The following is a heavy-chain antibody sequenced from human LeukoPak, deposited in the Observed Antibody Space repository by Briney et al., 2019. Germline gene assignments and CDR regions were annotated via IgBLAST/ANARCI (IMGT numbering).Heavy chain of an antibody. D-gene: IGHD6-13*01. CDR3: AKAASSSWPSYYYGMDV. CDR2: ISDSGTGT. V-gene: IGHV3-23*01. CDR1: GFTFGSYA. J-gene: IGHJ6*02. Sequence: GGSLRLSCVASGFTFGSYAMTWVRQAPGKGLEWVSSISDSGTGTFFADSVKGRFTISKDNSKNTVYLQMSSLRVDDTAVYYCAKAASSSWPSYYYGMDVWGQGTTVTVSS.